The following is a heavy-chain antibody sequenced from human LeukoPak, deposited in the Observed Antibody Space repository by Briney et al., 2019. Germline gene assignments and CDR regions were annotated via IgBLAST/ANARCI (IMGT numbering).Heavy chain of an antibody. Sequence: ASVNVSCKASGYTFTSYCISCVRHAPGQGLEGMLWISSYNVNTNYAQKLQGRVTMTPDTSTSTAYMELRSLRSDDTAVYYCARMRGDYDILTGYWWLGSLSDYWGQGTLVTVSS. D-gene: IGHD3-9*01. CDR1: GYTFTSYC. J-gene: IGHJ4*02. CDR2: ISSYNVNT. V-gene: IGHV1-18*01. CDR3: ARMRGDYDILTGYWWLGSLSDY.